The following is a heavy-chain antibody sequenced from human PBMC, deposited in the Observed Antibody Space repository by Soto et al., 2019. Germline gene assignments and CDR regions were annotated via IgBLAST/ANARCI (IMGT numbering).Heavy chain of an antibody. J-gene: IGHJ3*01. CDR2: ISGYNGNT. V-gene: IGHV1-18*01. D-gene: IGHD5-12*01. CDR1: GYTFTNYG. Sequence: QAQLVQSGAEVKKPGASVKVSCKASGYTFTNYGINWVRQAPGQGLEWMGWISGYNGNTVYAQRLQGRVTMTTETSTSTAYMELTSLRSGDTAVYYCAMGGVYSGYVFHALDFWGQGTMVTVSS. CDR3: AMGGVYSGYVFHALDF.